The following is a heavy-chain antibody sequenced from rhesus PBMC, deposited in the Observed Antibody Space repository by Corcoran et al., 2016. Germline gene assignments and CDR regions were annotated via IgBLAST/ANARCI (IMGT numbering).Heavy chain of an antibody. CDR1: GGSIRDSYR. CDR2: IYGSSTST. CDR3: ARGGSSVY. D-gene: IGHD3-16*01. V-gene: IGHV4S10*01. J-gene: IGHJ4*01. Sequence: QVQLQESGPGVVKPSETLSLTCAVSGGSIRDSYRWSWIRQPPGKGLEWIGYIYGSSTSTNYNPSLKSRVTISKDTSKNQFSLKLSSVTAADTAVYYCARGGSSVYWGQGVLVTVSS.